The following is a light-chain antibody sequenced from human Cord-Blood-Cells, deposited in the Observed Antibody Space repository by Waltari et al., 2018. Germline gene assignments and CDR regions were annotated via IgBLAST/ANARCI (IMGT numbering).Light chain of an antibody. V-gene: IGKV3-20*01. CDR1: QSVSSSY. Sequence: VLTQSPGTLSLSPGERATLSCRASQSVSSSYLAWYQQKPGQAPRLLIYGASSRATGIPDRFSGSGSGTDFTLTISRLELEDFAVYYCQQYGSSPYTFGQGTKLEIK. CDR2: GAS. J-gene: IGKJ2*01. CDR3: QQYGSSPYT.